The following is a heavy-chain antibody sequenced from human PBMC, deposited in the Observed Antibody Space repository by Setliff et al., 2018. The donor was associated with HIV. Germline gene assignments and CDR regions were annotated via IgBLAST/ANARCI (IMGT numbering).Heavy chain of an antibody. CDR2: VYHTGST. CDR1: GASDISYIW. D-gene: IGHD3-16*01. V-gene: IGHV4-4*02. J-gene: IGHJ4*02. Sequence: PSETLSLTCAVSGASDISYIWWSWVRQPPGKGLEWIGEVYHTGSTNLNPSLKSRVTISIDKAKNQISLRLTSVTAADTAMYYCARDRLVDTVMITNYWGQGTLVTVSS. CDR3: ARDRLVDTVMITNY.